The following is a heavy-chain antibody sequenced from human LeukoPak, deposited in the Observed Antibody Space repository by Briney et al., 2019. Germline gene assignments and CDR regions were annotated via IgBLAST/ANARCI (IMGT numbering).Heavy chain of an antibody. Sequence: GGSLRLSCAVSGFIFSTYSMNWVRQAPGKGLEWVSYISRSSSTIYYADSVKGRFTISRDNAKNSLYLQMNSLRDEDTAVYYCAREGGDLGSAFDIWGQGTMVTVSS. V-gene: IGHV3-48*02. CDR2: ISRSSSTI. CDR3: AREGGDLGSAFDI. CDR1: GFIFSTYS. D-gene: IGHD3-10*01. J-gene: IGHJ3*02.